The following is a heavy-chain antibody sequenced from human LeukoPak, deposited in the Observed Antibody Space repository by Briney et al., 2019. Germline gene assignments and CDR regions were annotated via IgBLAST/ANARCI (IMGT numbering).Heavy chain of an antibody. CDR3: ARQYDSYFYYYLNL. Sequence: SETLSLTCGVSGYPINNAYYWVWIRQPPGKGLEWIGSLYHPDSTYYNPSLKSRVTMSVDTSRNQFSLRLSFVTTADTAVYYCARQYDSYFYYYLNLWGTGTTVTVSS. D-gene: IGHD2-2*01. J-gene: IGHJ6*03. CDR2: LYHPDST. CDR1: GYPINNAYY. V-gene: IGHV4-38-2*01.